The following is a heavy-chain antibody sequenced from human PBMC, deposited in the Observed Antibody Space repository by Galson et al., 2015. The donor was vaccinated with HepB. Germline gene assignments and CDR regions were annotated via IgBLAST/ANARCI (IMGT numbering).Heavy chain of an antibody. Sequence: SLRLSCAASGFTFRTFAMHWVRQAPGKGLEWVAVISYDGRNQYYADSVQGRITISRDNSKNTLYLQMRSLKDEDTAMYYCASEENYGSGVYGSYFYHRMDAWGQGTTVTVSS. CDR1: GFTFRTFA. CDR3: ASEENYGSGVYGSYFYHRMDA. CDR2: ISYDGRNQ. D-gene: IGHD3-10*01. J-gene: IGHJ6*02. V-gene: IGHV3-30-3*01.